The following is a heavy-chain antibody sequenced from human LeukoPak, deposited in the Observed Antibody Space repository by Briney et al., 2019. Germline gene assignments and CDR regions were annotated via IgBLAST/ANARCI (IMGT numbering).Heavy chain of an antibody. Sequence: ASVKVSCKASGYTFTSYDINWVRQATGQGLEWMGWMNPNSGNTGYAQKLQGRVTITRNTSISTAYMELSSLRSEDTAVYYCARGRPRSSYYYVLACYCYSYYLDALCKGTTVNVSS. D-gene: IGHD3-22*01. CDR2: MNPNSGNT. V-gene: IGHV1-8*03. CDR1: GYTFTSYD. J-gene: IGHJ6*03. CDR3: ARGRPRSSYYYVLACYCYSYYLDA.